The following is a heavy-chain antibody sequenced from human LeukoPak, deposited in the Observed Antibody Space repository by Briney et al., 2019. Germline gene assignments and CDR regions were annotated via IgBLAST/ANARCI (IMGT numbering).Heavy chain of an antibody. J-gene: IGHJ4*02. CDR2: IRDTIM. V-gene: IGHV3-48*01. D-gene: IGHD1-26*01. CDR1: GFSFSEYS. CDR3: ARVAKSGSFPIDY. Sequence: GRSLRLSCAASGFSFSEYSIMWVRQAPGRELEWVSYIRDTIMYYADSVKGRFIISSDNARNSVYLQLNGLRVEDTAVYYCARVAKSGSFPIDYWGPGTLVTVSS.